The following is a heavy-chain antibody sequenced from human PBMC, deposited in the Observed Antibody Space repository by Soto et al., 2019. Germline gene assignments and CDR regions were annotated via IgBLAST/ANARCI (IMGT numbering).Heavy chain of an antibody. CDR2: IDPSDSYT. CDR3: ARLAMATRRGYYGMDV. CDR1: EYRFTTYW. V-gene: IGHV5-10-1*01. Sequence: PGESLKISCKGSEYRFTTYWITWVRKMPGKGLEWMGRIDPSDSYTNYSPSFQGHVTISADKSISTAYLQWSSLKASDTAMYYCARLAMATRRGYYGMDVWGQGTTVTVSS. D-gene: IGHD5-12*01. J-gene: IGHJ6*02.